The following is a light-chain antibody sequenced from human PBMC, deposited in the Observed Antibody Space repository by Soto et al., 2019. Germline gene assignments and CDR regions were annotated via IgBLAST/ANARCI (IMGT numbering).Light chain of an antibody. V-gene: IGLV2-14*01. CDR3: SSYTTSTTLEV. CDR2: DVN. CDR1: SSDVGGYSY. J-gene: IGLJ2*01. Sequence: QSALTQPASVSGSPGQSITISCTGTSSDVGGYSYVSWYQQHPGKAPKLMIFDVNNRPSGVSNRFSGSKSGNTASLTISGLQAEDEADYYCSSYTTSTTLEVFGGGTKLTVL.